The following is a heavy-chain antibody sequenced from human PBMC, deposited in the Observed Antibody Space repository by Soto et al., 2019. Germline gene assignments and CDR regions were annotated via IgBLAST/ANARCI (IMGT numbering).Heavy chain of an antibody. CDR3: ARDGDIVVVPAAPRFDD. CDR1: GYTITSFG. CDR2: ISAYNGNT. D-gene: IGHD2-2*01. Sequence: ASVTLSCTGLGYTITSFGISWVPPAPGQGLEWMGWISAYNGNTNYAQKLQGRVTMTTDTSTSTAYMELRSLRSDDTAVYYCARDGDIVVVPAAPRFDDWGQGTLVTFSS. V-gene: IGHV1-18*01. J-gene: IGHJ4*02.